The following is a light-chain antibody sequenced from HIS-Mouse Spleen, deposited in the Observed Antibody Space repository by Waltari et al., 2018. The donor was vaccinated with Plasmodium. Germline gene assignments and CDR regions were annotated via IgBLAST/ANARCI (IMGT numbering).Light chain of an antibody. Sequence: SYELTQPPSVSVSPGQTARITCSGDALPQNYAYWYQQKSGQDPVLVIYEDSKRPSGIPERVSGASSGTMATLTISGAQVEDEADYYWYSTDSSGNHRVFGGGTKLTVL. J-gene: IGLJ3*02. CDR1: ALPQNY. CDR2: EDS. CDR3: YSTDSSGNHRV. V-gene: IGLV3-10*01.